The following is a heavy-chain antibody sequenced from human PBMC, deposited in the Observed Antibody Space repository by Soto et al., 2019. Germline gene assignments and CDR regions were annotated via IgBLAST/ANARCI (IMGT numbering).Heavy chain of an antibody. CDR3: ARELSNSPDYFDY. CDR2: IYYSGRT. CDR1: VGSISSYDYY. Sequence: SETLSLTCTVSVGSISSYDYYWSWIRQPPGKGLDWIGYIYYSGRTAYNPSLKSRLIISIDTSKNQFSLNLNSVSGADTAVYYCARELSNSPDYFDYWGQGTLVTVSS. J-gene: IGHJ4*02. V-gene: IGHV4-30-4*01. D-gene: IGHD6-6*01.